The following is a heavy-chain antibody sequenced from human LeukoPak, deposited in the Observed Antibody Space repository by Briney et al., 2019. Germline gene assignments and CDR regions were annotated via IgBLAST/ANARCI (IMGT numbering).Heavy chain of an antibody. CDR3: ARDRDVSGSYFTYWFDP. CDR1: GFTFSTYGRFA. Sequence: GGSLRLSCVVSGFTFSTYGRFAMHWLRQAPGKGLEWVAVLSYDGSEKKYADSVKGRFTISRDNSKNIVYLEMNSLRVEDTAVYSCARDRDVSGSYFTYWFDPWGQGTLVTVSS. V-gene: IGHV3-30*01. J-gene: IGHJ5*02. CDR2: LSYDGSEK. D-gene: IGHD3-10*01.